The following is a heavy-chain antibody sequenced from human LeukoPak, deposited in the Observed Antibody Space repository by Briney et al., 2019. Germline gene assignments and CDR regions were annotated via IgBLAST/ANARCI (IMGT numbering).Heavy chain of an antibody. CDR3: AKGAYDYVELGYFDY. J-gene: IGHJ4*02. V-gene: IGHV3-23*01. D-gene: IGHD5-12*01. CDR2: IVSSSGST. Sequence: AGSLRLSCAASGFSFSNYAMSWVRQAPGKGLEWVSLIVSSSGSTFYADSVKGRFTISRDNSKNTLYLQMNSLRAEDTAVYYCAKGAYDYVELGYFDYWGQGTLVTVSS. CDR1: GFSFSNYA.